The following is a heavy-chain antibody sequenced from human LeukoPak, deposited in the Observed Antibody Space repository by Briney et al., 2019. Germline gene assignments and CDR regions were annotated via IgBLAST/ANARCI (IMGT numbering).Heavy chain of an antibody. D-gene: IGHD3-10*01. V-gene: IGHV3-48*04. Sequence: GGSLRLSCAASGFTFSSYSMNWVRQAPGKGLEWVSYISSSSSTIYYADSVKGRITISRDNAKNSLYLQMNSLRAEDTAVYYCARDYYYGSGSYSDHWGQGTLVTVSS. CDR3: ARDYYYGSGSYSDH. J-gene: IGHJ4*02. CDR1: GFTFSSYS. CDR2: ISSSSSTI.